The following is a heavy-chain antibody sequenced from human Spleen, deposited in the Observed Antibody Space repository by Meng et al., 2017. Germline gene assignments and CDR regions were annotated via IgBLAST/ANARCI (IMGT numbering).Heavy chain of an antibody. CDR2: INHSGST. CDR1: GGSFSDYY. Sequence: QVQIQLVGGGLWTPSEAVSLTCVFAGGSFSDYYWSWIRQRPGKGLGWIGEINHSGSTNYNPSLEGRATISIDTSQNNLSLKLRFVTAADAAVYYCARGPTTMAHDFDYWGQGTLVTVSS. D-gene: IGHD4-11*01. V-gene: IGHV4-34*01. CDR3: ARGPTTMAHDFDY. J-gene: IGHJ4*02.